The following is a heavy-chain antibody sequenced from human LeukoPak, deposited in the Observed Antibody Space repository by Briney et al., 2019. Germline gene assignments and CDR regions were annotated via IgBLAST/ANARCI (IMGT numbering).Heavy chain of an antibody. CDR2: IYYSGST. J-gene: IGHJ4*02. D-gene: IGHD2-21*01. CDR1: GGSISSSSYY. V-gene: IGHV4-39*01. CDR3: ASYPLAYCGGDCYLGHYFDY. Sequence: PSETLSLTCTVSGGSISSSSYYWGWVRQPPGKGLEWIGSIYYSGSTYYNPSLKSRVTISVDTSKNQFSLKLSSVTAADTAVCYCASYPLAYCGGDCYLGHYFDYWGQGTLVTVSS.